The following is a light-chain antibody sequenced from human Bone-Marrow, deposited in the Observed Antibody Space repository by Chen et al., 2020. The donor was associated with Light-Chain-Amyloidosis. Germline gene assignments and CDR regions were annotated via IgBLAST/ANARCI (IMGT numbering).Light chain of an antibody. CDR1: SSAVGSANH. V-gene: IGLV2-14*01. Sequence: QSALTQPASVSGSPGQSLTISCTRSSSAVGSANHVSWYQQHQDKAPKLMIYEVNNRPSWVPDRFSGSKSDNTASLTISGLQTEDEADYFCSSYTITNTLVFGSGTRVTVL. J-gene: IGLJ1*01. CDR3: SSYTITNTLV. CDR2: EVN.